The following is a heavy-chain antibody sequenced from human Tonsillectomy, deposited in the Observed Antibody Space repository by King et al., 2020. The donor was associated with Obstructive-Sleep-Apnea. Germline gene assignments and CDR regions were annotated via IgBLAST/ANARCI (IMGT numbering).Heavy chain of an antibody. V-gene: IGHV3-30*04. J-gene: IGHJ6*02. CDR1: GFTFSSYA. CDR2: ISYDGGNK. CDR3: AGQLELPYYYYVMDG. D-gene: IGHD1-7*01. Sequence: VQLVESGGGAVQPGRSLRLSCVVSGFTFSSYAMHWVRQAPGKGLEWVAVISYDGGNKYYADSVKGRFTISRDNSKDTLYLQMNNLRPEDTAVFYCAGQLELPYYYYVMDGWGQGTTVTVSS.